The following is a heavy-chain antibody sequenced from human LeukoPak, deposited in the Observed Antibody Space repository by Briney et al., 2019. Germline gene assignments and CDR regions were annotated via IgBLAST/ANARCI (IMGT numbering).Heavy chain of an antibody. D-gene: IGHD2-15*01. CDR1: GGSISNINYY. CDR2: IYYSGST. CDR3: AREGYCSGGTCYGWIPIDY. Sequence: SETLSLTCTVSGGSISNINYYWGWIRQPPGKGLEWIGSIYYSGSTYYNPSLKSRVTISVDTSNNQFSLKLGSVTAADTAVYYCAREGYCSGGTCYGWIPIDYWGQGTLVTVSS. V-gene: IGHV4-39*07. J-gene: IGHJ4*02.